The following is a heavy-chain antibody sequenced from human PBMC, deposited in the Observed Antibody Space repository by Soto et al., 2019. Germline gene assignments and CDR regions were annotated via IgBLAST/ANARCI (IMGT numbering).Heavy chain of an antibody. CDR1: GSTVSSSE. CDR2: INEDGTT. J-gene: IGHJ6*02. V-gene: IGHV3-48*03. Sequence: EVQLVESGGGLVQPGGSLRLSCTASGSTVSSSEMNWVRQAPGKGLEWVSYINEDGTTFYADSVRGRFTISRDSAENSLFLQMNSLRAGDTAVYYCSRDKGERVAYGMDVWGQGTTVTVSS. CDR3: SRDKGERVAYGMDV. D-gene: IGHD3-16*01.